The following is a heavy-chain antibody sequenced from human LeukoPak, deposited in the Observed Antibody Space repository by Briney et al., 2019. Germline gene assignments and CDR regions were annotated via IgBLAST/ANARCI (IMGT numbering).Heavy chain of an antibody. CDR3: AKAYGGYESHYYRYGMDV. CDR2: VSYDGSNE. V-gene: IGHV3-30*09. D-gene: IGHD5-12*01. Sequence: GGSLRLSCAASGFTFSSYAMHWVRQAPGKGLEWVAVVSYDGSNECYADSVKGRFAISRENSKNILYLQMNSLRAEDTAVYYCAKAYGGYESHYYRYGMDVWGQGTSVTVSS. CDR1: GFTFSSYA. J-gene: IGHJ6*02.